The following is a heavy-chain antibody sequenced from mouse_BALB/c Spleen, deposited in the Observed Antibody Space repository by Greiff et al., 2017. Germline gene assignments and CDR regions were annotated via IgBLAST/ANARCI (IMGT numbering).Heavy chain of an antibody. CDR1: GYTFSSYW. CDR3: ARDRYEYYAMDY. Sequence: VQLQQSGAELMKPGASVKISCKATGYTFSSYWIEWVKQRPGHGLEWIGEILPGSGSTNYNEKFKGKATFTADTSSNTAYMQLSSLTSEDSAVYYCARDRYEYYAMDYWGQGTSVTVSS. CDR2: ILPGSGST. V-gene: IGHV1-9*01. D-gene: IGHD2-14*01. J-gene: IGHJ4*01.